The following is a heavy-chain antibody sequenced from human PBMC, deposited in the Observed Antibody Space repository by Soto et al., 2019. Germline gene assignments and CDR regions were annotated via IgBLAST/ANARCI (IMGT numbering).Heavy chain of an antibody. CDR2: IYYSGST. V-gene: IGHV4-39*01. CDR3: ARHFGEKFSLAYYYYYYMDV. CDR1: GGSISSSSYY. D-gene: IGHD3-16*01. Sequence: SETLSLTCTVSGGSISSSSYYWGWIRQPPGKGLEWIGSIYYSGSTYYNPSLKSRVTISVDTSKNQFSLKLSSVTAADTAVYYCARHFGEKFSLAYYYYYYMDVWGKGTTVTVSS. J-gene: IGHJ6*03.